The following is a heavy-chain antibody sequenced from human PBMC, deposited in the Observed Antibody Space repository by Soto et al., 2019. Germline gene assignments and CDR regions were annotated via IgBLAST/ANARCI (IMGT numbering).Heavy chain of an antibody. J-gene: IGHJ4*02. D-gene: IGHD1-7*01. CDR3: ARNILGGTTEY. CDR1: GYTFTNHA. V-gene: IGHV1-3*01. Sequence: ASVKVSCKASGYTFTNHAIHCVRQAPGQGLEWMGWINAGKGDTKYPQRFQGRVTITRDTSASTAYMELSSLRSEDTAVYYCARNILGGTTEYWGPGTLVTVSS. CDR2: INAGKGDT.